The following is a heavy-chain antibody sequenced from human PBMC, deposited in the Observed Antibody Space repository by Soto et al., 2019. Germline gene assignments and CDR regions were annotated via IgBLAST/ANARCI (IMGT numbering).Heavy chain of an antibody. J-gene: IGHJ6*02. Sequence: GESLKISCKGSGYSFTSYWIGWVRQMPGKGLEWMGIIYPGDSDTRYSPSFQGQVTISADKSISTAYLQWSSLKASDTAMYYCARYFRSCSGGSCYYYYGMDVWGQGTTVTVS. CDR3: ARYFRSCSGGSCYYYYGMDV. V-gene: IGHV5-51*01. CDR1: GYSFTSYW. CDR2: IYPGDSDT. D-gene: IGHD2-15*01.